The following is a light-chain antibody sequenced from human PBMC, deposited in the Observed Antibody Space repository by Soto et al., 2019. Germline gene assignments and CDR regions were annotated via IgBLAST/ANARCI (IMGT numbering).Light chain of an antibody. CDR3: QQYNSYPPWT. J-gene: IGKJ1*01. V-gene: IGKV1-5*01. CDR1: QSVNKW. CDR2: DAS. Sequence: IQMTQSPSTLSASVGDRFTITCMASQSVNKWLAWFQQKPGKVPKLLIFDASTLQTGVPSRLGGGGSGTEFTLTISGLQPDDFATYYCQQYNSYPPWTVGPVTKVEIK.